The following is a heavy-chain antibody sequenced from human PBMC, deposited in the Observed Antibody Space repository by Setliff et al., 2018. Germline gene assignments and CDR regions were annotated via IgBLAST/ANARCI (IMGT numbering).Heavy chain of an antibody. Sequence: SETLPLTCAVYGGSFSGYFWSWLRQPPGKGLEWIGEINHSGSTNYNPSLKSRVTISVDTSKNQFSLNLSSVTAADAAVYYCARRGPYYYDNSGYYFLNTFDIWGQGTMVTVSS. J-gene: IGHJ3*02. CDR3: ARRGPYYYDNSGYYFLNTFDI. CDR2: INHSGST. V-gene: IGHV4-34*01. D-gene: IGHD3-22*01. CDR1: GGSFSGYF.